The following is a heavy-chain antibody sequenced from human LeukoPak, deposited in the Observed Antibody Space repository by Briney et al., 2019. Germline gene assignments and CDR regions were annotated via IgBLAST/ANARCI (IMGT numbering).Heavy chain of an antibody. D-gene: IGHD6-25*01. CDR1: IFTFSNYA. CDR2: ISYDGSNK. J-gene: IGHJ4*02. CDR3: AGRNSSEDY. Sequence: GSLRLFCAASIFTFSNYARHRVRQAPGKGIEWVAVISYDGSNKYYADSVRGRFTISRDNSNNTLYLQMNSLRAEETAVYYCAGRNSSEDYWGQGTLVTVSS. V-gene: IGHV3-30*01.